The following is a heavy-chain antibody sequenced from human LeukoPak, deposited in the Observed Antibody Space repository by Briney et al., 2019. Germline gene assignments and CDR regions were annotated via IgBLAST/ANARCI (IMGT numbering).Heavy chain of an antibody. D-gene: IGHD4-23*01. CDR2: IWYDGSNK. CDR1: GFTFSSYG. V-gene: IGHV3-33*06. Sequence: PGRSLRLSCAASGFTFSSYGMHWVRQAPGKGLEWVAVIWYDGSNKYYADSVKGRFTISRDNSKNTLYLQMNSLRAEDTAVYYCAKGHYGGNPYYFDYWGEGTLDTVSS. CDR3: AKGHYGGNPYYFDY. J-gene: IGHJ4*02.